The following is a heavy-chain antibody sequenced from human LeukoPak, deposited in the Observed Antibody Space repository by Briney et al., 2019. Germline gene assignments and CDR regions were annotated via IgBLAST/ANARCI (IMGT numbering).Heavy chain of an antibody. CDR1: GFTFSSYG. D-gene: IGHD2-21*02. J-gene: IGHJ5*02. Sequence: GGSLRLSCTASGFTFSSYGMHWVRQAPGKGLEWVAVISYDGSNKYYADSVKGRFTISRDNSKNTLYVQMNSLRAEDTAVYYCARSYGDYEPWGQGTLVTVSS. V-gene: IGHV3-30*03. CDR3: ARSYGDYEP. CDR2: ISYDGSNK.